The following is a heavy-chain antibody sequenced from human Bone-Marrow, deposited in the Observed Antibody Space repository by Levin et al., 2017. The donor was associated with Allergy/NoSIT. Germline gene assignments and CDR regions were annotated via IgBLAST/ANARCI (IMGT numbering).Heavy chain of an antibody. CDR2: IYPDDSDT. J-gene: IGHJ6*02. Sequence: GESLKISCKDAGKSFRNYWIGWVRQMPGTGLEWMGVIYPDDSDTRYSPTFQGQVTISVDKSIRTAYLQWSSLKASDTAMYYCARAGCLGPNCFSYVPGYYYGFDVWGPGTPVTVSS. V-gene: IGHV5-51*01. D-gene: IGHD2-15*01. CDR3: ARAGCLGPNCFSYVPGYYYGFDV. CDR1: GKSFRNYW.